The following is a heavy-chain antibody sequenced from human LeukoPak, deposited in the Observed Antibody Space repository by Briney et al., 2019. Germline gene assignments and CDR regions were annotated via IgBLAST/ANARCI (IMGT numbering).Heavy chain of an antibody. J-gene: IGHJ2*01. CDR1: GGSISSYY. Sequence: SETLSLTCTVSGGSISSYYWSWLRQPAGKGLEWIGRIYTSGSTNYNPSLKSRVTMSVDTSKNQFSLKLSSVTAADTAVYYCARHTPSITGTTFDWYFDLRGRGTLVTVSS. CDR2: IYTSGST. CDR3: ARHTPSITGTTFDWYFDL. D-gene: IGHD1-7*01. V-gene: IGHV4-4*07.